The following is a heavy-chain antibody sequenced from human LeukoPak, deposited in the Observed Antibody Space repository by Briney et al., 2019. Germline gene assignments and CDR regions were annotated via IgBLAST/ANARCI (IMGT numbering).Heavy chain of an antibody. D-gene: IGHD2/OR15-2a*01. CDR2: IKNDGSIT. J-gene: IGHJ4*02. CDR3: ARTDYLTN. Sequence: GGSLRLSCAASGFTFSNYWMHWVRQAPGKGLVWVSRIKNDGSITNHADSVKGRFTISRDNAKNTPHLQMNSLRAEDTAVYYCARTDYLTNWGQGTLVTVSS. V-gene: IGHV3-74*01. CDR1: GFTFSNYW.